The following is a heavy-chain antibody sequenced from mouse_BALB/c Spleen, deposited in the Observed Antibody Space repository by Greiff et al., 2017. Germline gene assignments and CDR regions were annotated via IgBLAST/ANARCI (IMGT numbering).Heavy chain of an antibody. J-gene: IGHJ2*01. CDR3: ARHLTTVVADY. D-gene: IGHD1-1*01. V-gene: IGHV5-6*01. Sequence: EVNVVESGGDLVKPGGSLKLSCAASGFTFSSYGMSWVRQTPDKRLEWVATISSGGSYTYYPDSVKGRFTISRDNAKNTLYLQMSSLKSEDTAMYYCARHLTTVVADYWGQGTTLTVSS. CDR1: GFTFSSYG. CDR2: ISSGGSYT.